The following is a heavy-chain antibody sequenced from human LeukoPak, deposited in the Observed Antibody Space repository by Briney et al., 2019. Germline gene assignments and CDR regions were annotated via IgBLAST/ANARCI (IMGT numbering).Heavy chain of an antibody. D-gene: IGHD4-17*01. CDR1: GFTFSSYA. Sequence: GGSLRLSCAASGFTFSSYAMSWVRQAPGRGLEWVSTIGITGSNTYYTDSVKGRFTISRDNSKNTLYLQINGLRADDTAVYYCAKSMSTVTTSPFWGQGTLVTVSS. CDR2: IGITGSNT. V-gene: IGHV3-23*01. J-gene: IGHJ4*02. CDR3: AKSMSTVTTSPF.